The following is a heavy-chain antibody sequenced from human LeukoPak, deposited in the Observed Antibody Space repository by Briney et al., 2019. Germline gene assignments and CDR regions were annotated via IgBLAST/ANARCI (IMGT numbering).Heavy chain of an antibody. CDR2: IYYSGST. D-gene: IGHD3-10*01. Sequence: PSETLSLTCTVSGGSISSYYWSWIRQPPGKGLEWIGYIYYSGSTNYNPSLKSRVTISVDTSKNQFSLKLSSVTAADTAVYYCARGTPTYLFDYWGQGTLVTVSS. J-gene: IGHJ4*02. V-gene: IGHV4-59*01. CDR1: GGSISSYY. CDR3: ARGTPTYLFDY.